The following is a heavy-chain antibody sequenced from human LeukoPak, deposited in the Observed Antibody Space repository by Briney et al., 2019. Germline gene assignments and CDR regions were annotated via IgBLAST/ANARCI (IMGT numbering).Heavy chain of an antibody. V-gene: IGHV3-30*18. CDR1: GFTFSSYG. CDR3: ANGPRYDSSGYDDYYFDY. CDR2: ISYDGSNK. Sequence: PGGSLRLSCAASGFTFSSYGMHWVRQAPGKGLEGVAVISYDGSNKYYADSVKGRFTISRDNSKNTLYLQMNILRDEDTAVYYCANGPRYDSSGYDDYYFDYWGQGTLVTVSS. D-gene: IGHD3-22*01. J-gene: IGHJ4*02.